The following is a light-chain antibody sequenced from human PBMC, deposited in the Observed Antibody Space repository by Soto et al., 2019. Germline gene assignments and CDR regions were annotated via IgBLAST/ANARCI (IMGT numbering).Light chain of an antibody. J-gene: IGKJ1*01. CDR1: QSVSSY. CDR3: QQRSNWASWT. V-gene: IGKV3-11*01. CDR2: DAS. Sequence: EIVLTQSPATLSLSPGERATLSRRASQSVSSYLAWYQQKPGQAPRLLIYDASNRATGIPARFSGSGSGTDFTLTISSLEPEDFAVYYCQQRSNWASWTFGQGTKVEIK.